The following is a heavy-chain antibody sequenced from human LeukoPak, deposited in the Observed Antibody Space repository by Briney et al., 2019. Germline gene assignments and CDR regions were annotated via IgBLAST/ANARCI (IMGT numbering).Heavy chain of an antibody. V-gene: IGHV3-7*01. J-gene: IGHJ4*02. Sequence: GRSLRLSCAASGFTFSGYWMSWVRQAPGKGLEWVANIKQDGSDKYYVDSVKGRFTISRDNTRNSLYLQMDSLRAEDTAVYYCARVGSGYSYAPWGQGTLVTVSS. CDR1: GFTFSGYW. CDR2: IKQDGSDK. CDR3: ARVGSGYSYAP. D-gene: IGHD5-18*01.